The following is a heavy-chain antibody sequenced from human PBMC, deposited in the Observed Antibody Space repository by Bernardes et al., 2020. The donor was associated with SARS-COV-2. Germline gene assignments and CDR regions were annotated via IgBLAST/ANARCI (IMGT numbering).Heavy chain of an antibody. CDR3: ARDSEFDSSGWIDC. D-gene: IGHD6-19*01. J-gene: IGHJ4*02. V-gene: IGHV3-21*01. CDR1: GSTFSTFN. CDR2: ITPSSDYV. Sequence: GGSLRLSCAASGSTFSTFNMNWVRQTPGKGLEWVSSITPSSDYVSYAESVKGRFTISRDNSKKTLYLQINSLRPEDTAIYYCARDSEFDSSGWIDCWGQGALVTVSS.